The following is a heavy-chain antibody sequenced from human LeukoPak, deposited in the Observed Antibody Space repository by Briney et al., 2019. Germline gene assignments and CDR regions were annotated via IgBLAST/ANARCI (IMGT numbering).Heavy chain of an antibody. CDR1: GGSFSGYY. Sequence: SETLSLTCAVYGGSFSGYYWSWIRQPPGKGLEWIGEINHSGSTNYNPSLKRRVTISVDTSKNQFSLKLSSVTAADTAVYYCARGIRYYQHWGQGTLVTVSS. CDR3: ARGIRYYQH. V-gene: IGHV4-34*01. J-gene: IGHJ1*01. CDR2: INHSGST.